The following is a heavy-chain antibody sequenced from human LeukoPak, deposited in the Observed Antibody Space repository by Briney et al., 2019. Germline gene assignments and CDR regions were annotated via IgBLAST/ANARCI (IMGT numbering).Heavy chain of an antibody. V-gene: IGHV4-61*01. CDR3: ARDWRRNYYGSGSYLHFDY. D-gene: IGHD3-10*01. Sequence: PSGTLSLTCTVSGGSVSSGSYYWSWIRQPPGKGLEWIGFYYYSGSTNYNPSLKSRVTISVDTSKNQFSLKLSAVTAADTAVYYCARDWRRNYYGSGSYLHFDYWGQGTLVTVSS. CDR1: GGSVSSGSYY. CDR2: YYYSGST. J-gene: IGHJ4*02.